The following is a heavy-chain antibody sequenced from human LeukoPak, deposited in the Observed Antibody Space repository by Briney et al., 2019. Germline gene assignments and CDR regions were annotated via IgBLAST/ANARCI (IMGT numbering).Heavy chain of an antibody. CDR2: INPNSGGT. CDR3: ARGSYLYYYDSSGYYYFDY. V-gene: IGHV1-2*04. CDR1: GYTFTGYY. Sequence: ASVKVSCKASGYTFTGYYMHWVRQAPGQGLEWMGWINPNSGGTNYAQKLQGWVTMTRDTSISTAYMELSRLRSDDTAVYYCARGSYLYYYDSSGYYYFDYWGQGTLVTVSS. J-gene: IGHJ4*02. D-gene: IGHD3-22*01.